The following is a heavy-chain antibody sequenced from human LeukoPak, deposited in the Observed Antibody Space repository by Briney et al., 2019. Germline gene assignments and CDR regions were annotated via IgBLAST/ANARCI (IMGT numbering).Heavy chain of an antibody. J-gene: IGHJ4*02. CDR1: GLTFRSFW. CDR3: ARERDGRFFGY. CDR2: INQDGSEK. Sequence: GGSLRLSCAVSGLTFRSFWMSWVRQAPGKGLEWVANINQDGSEKYFVDSVRGRFTISRDNSKNSLHLEMNTLGVEDTALYYCARERDGRFFGYWGQGTLVTVSS. V-gene: IGHV3-7*01. D-gene: IGHD5-24*01.